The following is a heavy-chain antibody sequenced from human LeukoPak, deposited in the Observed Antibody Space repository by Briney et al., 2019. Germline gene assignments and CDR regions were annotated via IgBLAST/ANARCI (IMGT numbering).Heavy chain of an antibody. V-gene: IGHV3-30*04. CDR3: AKDRGHYGSGSLDY. CDR2: ISYDGSNK. CDR1: GFTFSNYA. D-gene: IGHD3-10*01. Sequence: PGGSLRLSCATSGFTFSNYAIHWVRQAPGKGLEWVAIISYDGSNKYYADSVKGRFTISRDNSKNTLYLQMNSLRAEDTAVYYCAKDRGHYGSGSLDYWGQGTLVTVSS. J-gene: IGHJ4*02.